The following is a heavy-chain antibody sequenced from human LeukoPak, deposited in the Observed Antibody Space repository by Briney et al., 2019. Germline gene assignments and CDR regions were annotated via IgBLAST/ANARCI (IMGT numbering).Heavy chain of an antibody. D-gene: IGHD3-9*01. CDR2: ISSSSYI. CDR3: ARDLPKLRYFDY. J-gene: IGHJ4*02. V-gene: IGHV3-21*01. CDR1: GFTFSSYS. Sequence: GGSLRLSCAASGFTFSSYSMNWVRQAPGKRLEWVSSISSSSYIYYADSVKGRFTISRDNAKNSLYLQMNSLRVEDTAVYYCARDLPKLRYFDYWGQGTLVTVSS.